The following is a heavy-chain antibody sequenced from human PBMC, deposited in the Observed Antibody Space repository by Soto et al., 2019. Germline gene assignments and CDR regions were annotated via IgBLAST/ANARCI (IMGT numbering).Heavy chain of an antibody. Sequence: QVHLVQSGAEVKKPGASVKVSCKGSGYGFTTYGITWVRQAPGQGLEWMAWISAHNGNTNYAQKRQGRGTVTRDTSTSTAYMELRSLRSDDPAVYYCARGRYGDYWGQGALVTVSS. V-gene: IGHV1-18*01. J-gene: IGHJ4*02. CDR3: ARGRYGDY. CDR1: GYGFTTYG. D-gene: IGHD1-1*01. CDR2: ISAHNGNT.